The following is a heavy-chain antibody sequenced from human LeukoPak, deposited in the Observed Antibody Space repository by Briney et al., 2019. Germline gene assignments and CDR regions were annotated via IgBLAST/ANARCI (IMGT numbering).Heavy chain of an antibody. D-gene: IGHD6-13*01. CDR1: GFTFRSYG. V-gene: IGHV3-23*01. Sequence: GGSLRLSCAASGFTFRSYGMSWVRQAPGKGLEWVSGISGSGGSTYYADSVKGRFTISRDNSKNTLYLQMNSLRAENTAVYYCAKDSSSSHYYYYYYMDVWGKGTTVTVSS. CDR2: ISGSGGST. CDR3: AKDSSSSHYYYYYYMDV. J-gene: IGHJ6*03.